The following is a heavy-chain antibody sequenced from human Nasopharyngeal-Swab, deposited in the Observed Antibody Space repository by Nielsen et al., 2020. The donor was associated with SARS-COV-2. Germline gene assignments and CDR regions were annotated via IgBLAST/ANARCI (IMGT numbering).Heavy chain of an antibody. V-gene: IGHV3-53*01. CDR3: ASAVTGPLY. D-gene: IGHD4-11*01. J-gene: IGHJ1*01. CDR2: IYSSGSI. CDR1: GFNVSNNY. Sequence: GESLKISCAASGFNVSNNYMTWARQAPGKGLEWVSIIYSSGSIYHADSVKGRFIISRDTSKNTLSLRMNSLRVEDTAVYYCASAVTGPLYWGQGTLVTVSS.